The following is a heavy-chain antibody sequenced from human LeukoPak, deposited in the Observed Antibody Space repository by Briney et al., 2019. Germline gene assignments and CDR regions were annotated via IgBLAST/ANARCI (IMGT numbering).Heavy chain of an antibody. Sequence: GGSLRHSCAATRFTFSSYSMHWVRQPPGKGLAWVSYISSSSSTIYYAHSVKGRLTISRDNPKNSLHLQMNSLRDEGTAGYYCAREIISRGVAGDWYFDLWGRGTLVTVSS. CDR3: AREIISRGVAGDWYFDL. CDR1: RFTFSSYS. V-gene: IGHV3-48*02. D-gene: IGHD6-19*01. CDR2: ISSSSSTI. J-gene: IGHJ2*01.